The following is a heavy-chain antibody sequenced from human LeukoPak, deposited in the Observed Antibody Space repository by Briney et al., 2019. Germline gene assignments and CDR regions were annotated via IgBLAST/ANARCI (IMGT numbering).Heavy chain of an antibody. CDR2: IIPIFGTA. CDR3: ATQTPSRIAAAGTAAFDI. D-gene: IGHD6-13*01. CDR1: GGTFSSYA. Sequence: SVKVSCKASGGTFSSYAISWVRQAPGQGPEWMGGIIPIFGTANYAQKFQGRVTITADESTSTAYMELSSLRSEDTAVYYCATQTPSRIAAAGTAAFDIWGQGTMVTVSS. V-gene: IGHV1-69*13. J-gene: IGHJ3*02.